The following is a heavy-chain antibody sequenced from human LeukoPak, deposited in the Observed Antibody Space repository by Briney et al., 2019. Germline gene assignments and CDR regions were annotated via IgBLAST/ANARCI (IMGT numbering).Heavy chain of an antibody. Sequence: SVKVSCTASGGTFSSYAISWVRQAPGQGLEWMGGIIPIFGTANYAQKFQGRVTITADESTSTAYMELSSLRSEDTAVYYCARDQSVPLRGYSYGCDYWGQGTLVTVSS. V-gene: IGHV1-69*13. CDR1: GGTFSSYA. D-gene: IGHD5-18*01. CDR3: ARDQSVPLRGYSYGCDY. CDR2: IIPIFGTA. J-gene: IGHJ4*02.